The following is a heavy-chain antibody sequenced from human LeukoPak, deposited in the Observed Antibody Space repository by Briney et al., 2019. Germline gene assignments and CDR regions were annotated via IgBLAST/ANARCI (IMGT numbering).Heavy chain of an antibody. CDR2: INYSGNT. CDR1: GGSISSYY. CDR3: ASFSWGSGSYNQEAIWSWFDP. D-gene: IGHD3-10*01. V-gene: IGHV4-59*08. Sequence: SETLSLTCTVSGGSISSYYWSWIRQPPGKGLEWSGYINYSGNTNYNPSLKRRVTISVDTPKNQFSLKLSSVTAADTAVYYCASFSWGSGSYNQEAIWSWFDPWGQGTLVTVSS. J-gene: IGHJ5*02.